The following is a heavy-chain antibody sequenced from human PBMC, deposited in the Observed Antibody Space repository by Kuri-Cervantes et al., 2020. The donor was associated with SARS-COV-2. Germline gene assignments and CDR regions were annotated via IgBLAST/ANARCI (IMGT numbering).Heavy chain of an antibody. V-gene: IGHV4-38-2*02. CDR1: GYSISSGYY. D-gene: IGHD4/OR15-4a*01. CDR3: ARDPNANHNNWFDP. CDR2: IYHSGST. Sequence: ESLKISCTVSGYSISSGYYWGWIRQPPGKGLEWIGSIYHSGSTYYNPSLKSRVTISVDTSKNQFSLKLSSVTAADTAVYYCARDPNANHNNWFDPWGQGTLVTVSS. J-gene: IGHJ5*02.